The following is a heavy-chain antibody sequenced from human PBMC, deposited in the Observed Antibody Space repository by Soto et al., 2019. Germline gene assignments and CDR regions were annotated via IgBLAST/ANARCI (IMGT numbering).Heavy chain of an antibody. D-gene: IGHD1-26*01. CDR3: AREAWGVGTTTSDY. CDR2: IIPIFDIA. V-gene: IGHV1-69*12. CDR1: GGTFSSYA. Sequence: QVHLVQSGAEVKKPGSSVKVSCKASGGTFSSYAISWVRQAPGQGLEWMGGIIPIFDIANYAQKFQGRITTTADESTSTAYIELSSLRSEDTAVYYCAREAWGVGTTTSDYWGQGTLVTVSS. J-gene: IGHJ4*02.